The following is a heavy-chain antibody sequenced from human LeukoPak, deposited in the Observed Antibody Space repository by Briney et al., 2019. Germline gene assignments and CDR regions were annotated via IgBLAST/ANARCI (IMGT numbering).Heavy chain of an antibody. D-gene: IGHD3-3*01. Sequence: TSETLSLTCTVSGEYISNFYWSWIRQPPGRGLEWIAYIYYTGSINYNPSLKSRVTISLDTSRNQFSLKLSSVTAADTAVYYCARQRSITVYGVVSGWFDPWGQGTLVTVSS. J-gene: IGHJ5*02. CDR1: GEYISNFY. CDR3: ARQRSITVYGVVSGWFDP. V-gene: IGHV4-59*08. CDR2: IYYTGSI.